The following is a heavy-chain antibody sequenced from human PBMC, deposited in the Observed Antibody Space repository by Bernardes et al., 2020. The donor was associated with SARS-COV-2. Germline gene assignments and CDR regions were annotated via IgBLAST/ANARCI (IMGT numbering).Heavy chain of an antibody. J-gene: IGHJ4*02. CDR1: GGSISSHY. Sequence: SETLSLTCTVSGGSISSHYWSWIRQPPGKGLEWIGYIHYSGSTTYNPSLTNRVTISVDTSKNQFSLKLSSVTAVDTAVYYCARSGVGVIREPFDNWGQGTLVTVSS. D-gene: IGHD3-10*01. CDR2: IHYSGST. V-gene: IGHV4-59*11. CDR3: ARSGVGVIREPFDN.